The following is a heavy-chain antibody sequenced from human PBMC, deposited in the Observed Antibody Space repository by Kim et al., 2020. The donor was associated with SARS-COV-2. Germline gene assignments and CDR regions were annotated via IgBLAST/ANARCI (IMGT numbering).Heavy chain of an antibody. Sequence: GGSLRLSCLASGFTFKSHGMHWVRQAPGKGLEWVALILSDGSQPNYIDSVKGRFTISRDNSRNTLYLEMNSLRAEDTAVYYCVREVITIRGGYYYYGLDVRGQGTTVTVSS. CDR1: GFTFKSHG. CDR3: VREVITIRGGYYYYGLDV. D-gene: IGHD2-15*01. J-gene: IGHJ6*02. V-gene: IGHV3-33*01. CDR2: ILSDGSQP.